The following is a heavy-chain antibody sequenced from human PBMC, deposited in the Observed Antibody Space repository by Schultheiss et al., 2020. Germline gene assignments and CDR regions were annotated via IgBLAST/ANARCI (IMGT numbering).Heavy chain of an antibody. V-gene: IGHV4-30-4*01. CDR3: ARGLPYYYGSGSYRPNYYYGMDV. CDR1: GGSISSGDYY. J-gene: IGHJ6*02. Sequence: SETLSLTCTVSGGSISSGDYYWSWIRQPPGKGLEWIGYIYYSGSTYYNPSLKSRVTISVDTSKNQFSLKLSSVTAADTAVYYCARGLPYYYGSGSYRPNYYYGMDVWGQGTTVTVSS. CDR2: IYYSGST. D-gene: IGHD3-10*01.